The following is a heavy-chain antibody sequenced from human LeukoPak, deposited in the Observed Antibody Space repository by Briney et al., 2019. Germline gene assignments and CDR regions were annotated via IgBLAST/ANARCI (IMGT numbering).Heavy chain of an antibody. D-gene: IGHD2/OR15-2a*01. Sequence: PGGSLRLSCAASGFPFSSYAMHWVRQAPGKGLEYVPAISSNGGSTSYANSVKGRFTISRDNSKNTLYLQMGSLRAEDMAVYYCARDFPFRDWGQGTLVTVSS. J-gene: IGHJ4*02. CDR1: GFPFSSYA. CDR3: ARDFPFRD. CDR2: ISSNGGST. V-gene: IGHV3-64*01.